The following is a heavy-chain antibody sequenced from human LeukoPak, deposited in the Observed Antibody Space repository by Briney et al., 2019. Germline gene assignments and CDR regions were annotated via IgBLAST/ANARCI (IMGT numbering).Heavy chain of an antibody. CDR3: ARALRVHHIAVAGPSDY. J-gene: IGHJ4*02. CDR1: GYTFTSYA. Sequence: ASVKVSCKASGYTFTSYAMNWVRQAPGQGLEWMGWINTNTGNPTYAQGFTGRFVFSLDTSVSTAYLQISSLKAEDTAVYYCARALRVHHIAVAGPSDYWGQGTLVTVSS. V-gene: IGHV7-4-1*02. CDR2: INTNTGNP. D-gene: IGHD6-19*01.